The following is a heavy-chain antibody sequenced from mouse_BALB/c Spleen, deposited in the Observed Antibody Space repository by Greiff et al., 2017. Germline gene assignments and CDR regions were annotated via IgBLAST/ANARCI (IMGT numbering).Heavy chain of an antibody. V-gene: IGHV5-4*02. CDR3: ARGRDYYGSSYCAMDY. CDR2: ISDGGSYT. CDR1: GFTFSDYY. J-gene: IGHJ4*01. Sequence: EVMLVESGGGLVKPGGSLKLSCAASGFTFSDYYMYWVRQTPEKRLEWVATISDGGSYTYYPDSVKGRFTISRDNAKNNLYLQMSSLKSEDTAMYYCARGRDYYGSSYCAMDYWGQGTSVTVSS. D-gene: IGHD1-1*01.